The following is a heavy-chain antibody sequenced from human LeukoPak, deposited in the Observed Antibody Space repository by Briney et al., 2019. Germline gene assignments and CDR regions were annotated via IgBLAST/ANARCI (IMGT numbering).Heavy chain of an antibody. CDR3: ARLVYDSTFYYYYYMDV. CDR2: IYTSGST. Sequence: PSETLSLTCTVSGGSINSYYWSWIRQPPGKGLEWIGYIYTSGSTNYNPSLKSRVTISVDTSKNQFSLKLSSVTAADTAVYYCARLVYDSTFYYYYYMDVWGKGTTVTVSS. V-gene: IGHV4-4*09. J-gene: IGHJ6*03. D-gene: IGHD3-3*01. CDR1: GGSINSYY.